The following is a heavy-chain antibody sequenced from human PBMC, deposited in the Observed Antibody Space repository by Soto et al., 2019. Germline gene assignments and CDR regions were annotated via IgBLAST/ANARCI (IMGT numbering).Heavy chain of an antibody. CDR1: GGTISSYY. CDR2: IYYSGST. J-gene: IGHJ6*02. V-gene: IGHV4-59*08. Sequence: SETLSLTCPVSGGTISSYYWSWIRQPPGKGLEWIGYIYYSGSTNYNPSLKSRVTISVDTSKNQFSLKLSSVTAADTAVYYCARPYDITMVRGANYYYYGMDVWGQGTTVTVSS. D-gene: IGHD3-10*01. CDR3: ARPYDITMVRGANYYYYGMDV.